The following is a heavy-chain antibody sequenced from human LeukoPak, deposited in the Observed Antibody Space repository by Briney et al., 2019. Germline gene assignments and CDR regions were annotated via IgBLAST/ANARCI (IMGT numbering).Heavy chain of an antibody. CDR3: ARVDSSGWPNFDY. Sequence: GGSLRLSCAGSGFTFDDYGMSWVRQAPGKGLEWVAGINWNGGSTGYADSVKGRFTISRDNAKNSLYLQMSSLRAEDTALYYCARVDSSGWPNFDYWGQGTLVTVSS. J-gene: IGHJ4*02. V-gene: IGHV3-20*04. D-gene: IGHD6-19*01. CDR1: GFTFDDYG. CDR2: INWNGGST.